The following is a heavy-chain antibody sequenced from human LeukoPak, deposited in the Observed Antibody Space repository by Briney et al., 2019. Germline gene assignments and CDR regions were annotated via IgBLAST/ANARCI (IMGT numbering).Heavy chain of an antibody. CDR1: GFTFDDYA. D-gene: IGHD1-26*01. J-gene: IGHJ4*02. CDR2: ISGDGGST. Sequence: GGSLRLSCAASGFTFDDYAMHWVRQAPGKGLEWVSLISGDGGSTYYADSVKGRFTISRDNSKNSLYLQMNSLRTEDTALYYCAKDPYSGSYYAPYYFDCWGQGTLVTVPS. V-gene: IGHV3-43*02. CDR3: AKDPYSGSYYAPYYFDC.